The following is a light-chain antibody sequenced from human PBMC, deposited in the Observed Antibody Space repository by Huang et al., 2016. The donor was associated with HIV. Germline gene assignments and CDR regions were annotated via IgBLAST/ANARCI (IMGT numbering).Light chain of an antibody. Sequence: IQLTQSPSSLSASVGDRVTITCRASQGISSYLAWYQQKPGQAPKRLIYAASTLQSGVPSRFSGSGSGTDFTLTISSLQPEDFATYYCQQLNSYPRTFGQGTKVEIK. V-gene: IGKV1-9*01. CDR1: QGISSY. J-gene: IGKJ1*01. CDR2: AAS. CDR3: QQLNSYPRT.